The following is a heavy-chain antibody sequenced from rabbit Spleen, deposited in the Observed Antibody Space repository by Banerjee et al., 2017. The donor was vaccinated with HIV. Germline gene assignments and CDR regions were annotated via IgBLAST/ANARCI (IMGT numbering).Heavy chain of an antibody. CDR1: GFSFSDRDV. Sequence: EQLEESGGGLVKPEGSLTLTCKASGFSFSDRDVMCWVRQAPGKGLQWIACINVYTGKPVYATWAKGRFTISRTSSTTVTLQMTSLTAADTATYFCARGSAAMTMLIIGFYLNLWGQGTLVTVS. V-gene: IGHV1S45*01. CDR3: ARGSAAMTMLIIGFYLNL. CDR2: INVYTGKP. J-gene: IGHJ4*01. D-gene: IGHD2-1*01.